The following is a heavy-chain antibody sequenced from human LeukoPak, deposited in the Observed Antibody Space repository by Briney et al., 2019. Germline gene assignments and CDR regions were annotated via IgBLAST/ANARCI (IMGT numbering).Heavy chain of an antibody. CDR1: GFTVSSNY. J-gene: IGHJ4*02. D-gene: IGHD6-13*01. CDR2: IYSGGAS. CDR3: ARGSHIGAAGILDS. V-gene: IGHV3-53*01. Sequence: GGSLRLSCAASGFTVSSNYMSWVRQAPGKGLEWVSVIYSGGASFYADSVKGRFTISRDDSKNTLYLQMNSLRAEDTAVYYCARGSHIGAAGILDSWGQGTVLTVSS.